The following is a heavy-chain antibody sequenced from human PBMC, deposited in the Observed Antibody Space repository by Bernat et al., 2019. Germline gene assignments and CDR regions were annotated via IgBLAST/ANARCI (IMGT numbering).Heavy chain of an antibody. J-gene: IGHJ4*02. V-gene: IGHV3-66*01. CDR2: IYSSGST. CDR3: AREGYSYGPLDY. Sequence: EVQLVESGGGLVQPGGSLRLSCAASGFTFSSYAMSWVRQAPGKGLEWVSGIYSSGSTYYAESVKGRFTSSSDNSKNTLYLQMNSLRVEDTAFYYCAREGYSYGPLDYWGQGTLVTVSS. CDR1: GFTFSSYA. D-gene: IGHD5-18*01.